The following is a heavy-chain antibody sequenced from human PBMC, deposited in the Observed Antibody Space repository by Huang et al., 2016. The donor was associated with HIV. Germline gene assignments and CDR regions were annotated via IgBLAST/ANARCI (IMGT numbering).Heavy chain of an antibody. CDR3: ARDADYFDSSGLFDH. Sequence: QVRLQESGPGLVKPSETLSLTCSVSGGSITSHYWSWIRQPPGKGREWLGRNHSSGSTTYNPSFKSRFTISVDTSKNQFSLKVNSVTAVDTAVYFCARDADYFDSSGLFDHWGQGTLVTVSS. CDR1: GGSITSHY. J-gene: IGHJ4*02. D-gene: IGHD3-22*01. V-gene: IGHV4-59*11. CDR2: NHSSGST.